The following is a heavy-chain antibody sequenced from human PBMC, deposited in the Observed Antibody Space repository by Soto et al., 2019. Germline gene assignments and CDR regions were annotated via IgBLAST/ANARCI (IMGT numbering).Heavy chain of an antibody. CDR2: IYYSGST. D-gene: IGHD3-10*01. J-gene: IGHJ6*02. V-gene: IGHV4-39*01. Sequence: QLQLQESGPGLVKPSETLSLTCTVSGGSISSSSYYWGWIRQPPGKGLEWIGSIYYSGSTYYNPSLKSRVTISVDTSKNQFSLKLSSVTAADTAVYYCARQGITMVRGVTTDQYYYYGMDVWGQGTTVTVSS. CDR1: GGSISSSSYY. CDR3: ARQGITMVRGVTTDQYYYYGMDV.